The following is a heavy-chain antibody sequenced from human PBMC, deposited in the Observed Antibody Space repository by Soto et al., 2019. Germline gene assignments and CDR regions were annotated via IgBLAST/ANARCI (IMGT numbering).Heavy chain of an antibody. Sequence: QVQLVQSGAEVKKPGASVKVSCKASGYTFITYGVSWVRQAPGQGLDWLGWIRTYNGNTRYAERLQGRVTMTTHTTTNTAYMVLRNLRSDDTAVYYCARGPTDYYDNSANYFLDYWGQGTLVTVSS. CDR3: ARGPTDYYDNSANYFLDY. D-gene: IGHD3-22*01. CDR2: IRTYNGNT. J-gene: IGHJ4*02. V-gene: IGHV1-18*01. CDR1: GYTFITYG.